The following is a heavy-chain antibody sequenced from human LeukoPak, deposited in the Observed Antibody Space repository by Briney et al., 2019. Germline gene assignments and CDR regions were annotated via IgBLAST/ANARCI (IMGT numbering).Heavy chain of an antibody. Sequence: SVKVSCKASGGTFSSYAISWVRQAPGQGLERMGRIIPIFGTANYAQKFQGRVTITTDESTSTAYMELSSLRSEDTAVYYCAREINDYGEGWGQGTLVTVSS. V-gene: IGHV1-69*05. CDR2: IIPIFGTA. D-gene: IGHD4-17*01. CDR1: GGTFSSYA. CDR3: AREINDYGEG. J-gene: IGHJ4*02.